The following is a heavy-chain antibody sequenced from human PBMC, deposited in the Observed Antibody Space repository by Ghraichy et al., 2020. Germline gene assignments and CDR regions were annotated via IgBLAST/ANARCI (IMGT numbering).Heavy chain of an antibody. V-gene: IGHV3-73*01. D-gene: IGHD5/OR15-5a*01. CDR1: GFIFSGSA. CDR2: IKRTGNTYAT. CDR3: SRHVDDDRTDY. J-gene: IGHJ4*02. Sequence: GGSLRLSCAASGFIFSGSAMHWVRQASGKGLEWVGRIKRTGNTYATAYAASVQGRFTVSRDDSKSTAYLQMNSLKTEDSALYYCSRHVDDDRTDYWGQGTLVTVSS.